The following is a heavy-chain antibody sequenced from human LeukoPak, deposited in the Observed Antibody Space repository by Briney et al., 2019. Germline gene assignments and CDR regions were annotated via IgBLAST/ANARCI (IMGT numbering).Heavy chain of an antibody. V-gene: IGHV1-18*01. J-gene: IGHJ4*02. CDR1: GYTFTSYD. Sequence: GATVKVSCKASGYTFTSYDINWVRQATGQGLEWMGWMNPNSGNTNYAQKLQGRVTMTTDTSTSTAYMELRSLRSDDTAVYYCARATYDYVWGSYRYPFNQLDYWGQGTLVTVSS. D-gene: IGHD3-16*02. CDR2: MNPNSGNT. CDR3: ARATYDYVWGSYRYPFNQLDY.